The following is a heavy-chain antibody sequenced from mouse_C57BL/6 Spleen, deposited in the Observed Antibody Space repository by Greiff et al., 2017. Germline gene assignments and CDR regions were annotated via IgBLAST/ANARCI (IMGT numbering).Heavy chain of an antibody. Sequence: VQLQESGAELVRPGASVTLSCKASGYTFTDYEMHWVKQTPVHGLEWIGAIDPETGGTAYNQKFKGKAILTADKSSSTAYMELRSLTSEDSAVYYCTIRGFDYWGQGTTLTAAS. D-gene: IGHD1-1*01. CDR3: TIRGFDY. J-gene: IGHJ2*01. CDR2: IDPETGGT. V-gene: IGHV1-15*01. CDR1: GYTFTDYE.